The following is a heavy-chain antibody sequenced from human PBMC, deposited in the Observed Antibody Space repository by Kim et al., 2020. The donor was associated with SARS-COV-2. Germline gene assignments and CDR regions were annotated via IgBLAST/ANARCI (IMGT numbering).Heavy chain of an antibody. CDR3: ARGYFDY. CDR2: ISYDGSNK. J-gene: IGHJ4*02. V-gene: IGHV3-30*04. CDR1: GFTFSSYA. Sequence: GGSLRLSCAASGFTFSSYAMHWVRQAPGKGLEWVAVISYDGSNKYYADSVKGRFTISRDNSKNTLYLQMNSLRAEDTAVYYCARGYFDYWGQGTLVTVSS.